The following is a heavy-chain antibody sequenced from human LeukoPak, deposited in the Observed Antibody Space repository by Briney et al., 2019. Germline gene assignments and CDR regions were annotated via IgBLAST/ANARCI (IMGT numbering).Heavy chain of an antibody. CDR3: ARDSVVSWFDP. V-gene: IGHV4-61*02. Sequence: PSETLSLTCTVSGGSISSGSYYWSWIRQPAGKGLEWIGRIYTSGSTNYNPSLKSRVTISVDTSKNQLSLKLSSVTAADTAVYYCARDSVVSWFDPWGQGTLVTVSS. CDR2: IYTSGST. J-gene: IGHJ5*02. CDR1: GGSISSGSYY. D-gene: IGHD2-15*01.